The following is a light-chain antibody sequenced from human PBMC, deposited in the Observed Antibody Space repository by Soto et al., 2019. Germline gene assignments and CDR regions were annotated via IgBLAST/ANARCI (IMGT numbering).Light chain of an antibody. CDR1: SGHSTYI. Sequence: QPVLTQSSSASASLGSSVKLTCTLSSGHSTYIIAWHQQQPGKAPRYLMKLEGSGGNNKGSGVPDRFSGSSSGADRYPTISNLQSEDEADYYCETWDRSTVVFGGGTQLTVL. V-gene: IGLV4-60*03. J-gene: IGLJ2*01. CDR3: ETWDRSTVV. CDR2: LEGSGGN.